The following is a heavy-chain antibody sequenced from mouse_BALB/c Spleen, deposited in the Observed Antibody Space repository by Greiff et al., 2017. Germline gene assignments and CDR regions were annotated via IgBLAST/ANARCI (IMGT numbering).Heavy chain of an antibody. CDR2: IRSKSNNYAT. CDR3: VRGAMDY. J-gene: IGHJ4*01. Sequence: EVQLVESGGGLVQPKGSLKLSCAASGFTFNTYAMHWVCQAPGKGLEWVARIRSKSNNYATYYADSVKDRFTISRDDSQSMLYLQMNNLKTEDTAMYYCVRGAMDYWGQGTSVTVSS. V-gene: IGHV10-3*03. CDR1: GFTFNTYA.